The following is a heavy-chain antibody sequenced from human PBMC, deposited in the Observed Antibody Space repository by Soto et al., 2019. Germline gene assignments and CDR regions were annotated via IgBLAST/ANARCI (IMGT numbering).Heavy chain of an antibody. J-gene: IGHJ3*02. CDR2: ISAYNGNT. CDR1: GYTFTSYG. Sequence: ASVKVSCKASGYTFTSYGISWVRQAPGQGLEWMGWISAYNGNTNYAQKLQGRVTMTTDTSTSTAYMELRSLRSDDTAVYYCARAQYYDILTGYYYDAFDIWGQGTMVT. D-gene: IGHD3-9*01. V-gene: IGHV1-18*04. CDR3: ARAQYYDILTGYYYDAFDI.